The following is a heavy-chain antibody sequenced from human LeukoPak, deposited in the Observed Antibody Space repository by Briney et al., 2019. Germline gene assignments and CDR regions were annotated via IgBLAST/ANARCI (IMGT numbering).Heavy chain of an antibody. D-gene: IGHD6-13*01. J-gene: IGHJ4*02. Sequence: GGPLRLSCAASGFTFSTYAMTWVRQAPGRGLEWVSSISGNGAGTYYADSVKGRFTISRDNSKNTLYLQMNSLRAEDTAVYYCDALLPAAGAGYWGQGTLVTVSS. CDR2: ISGNGAGT. CDR3: DALLPAAGAGY. V-gene: IGHV3-23*01. CDR1: GFTFSTYA.